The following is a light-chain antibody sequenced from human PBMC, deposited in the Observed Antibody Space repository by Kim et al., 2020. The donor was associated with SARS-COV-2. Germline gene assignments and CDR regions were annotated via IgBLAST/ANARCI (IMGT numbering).Light chain of an antibody. CDR1: SIGSRS. Sequence: PGKTARVSCGGNSIGSRSVHWYQQKSGQAPVLVISYDSDRPSGIPERFSGSNSGNTATLTISRVEAGDEGDYYCQVWDSESDHRVVFGGGTKLTVL. J-gene: IGLJ2*01. CDR2: YDS. CDR3: QVWDSESDHRVV. V-gene: IGLV3-21*04.